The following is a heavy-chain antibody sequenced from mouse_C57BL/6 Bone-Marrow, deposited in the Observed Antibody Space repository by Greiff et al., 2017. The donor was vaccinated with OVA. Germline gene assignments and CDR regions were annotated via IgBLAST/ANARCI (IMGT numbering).Heavy chain of an antibody. CDR2: ISSGGSYT. J-gene: IGHJ3*01. Sequence: EVQLVESGGDLVKPGGSLKLSCAASGFTFSSYGMSWVRQTPDKRLEWVATISSGGSYTYYPDSVKGRFTISRDNAKNTLYLQMSSLKSEDTAMYYGARGWEFAYWGQGTLVTVSA. D-gene: IGHD1-1*02. CDR3: ARGWEFAY. CDR1: GFTFSSYG. V-gene: IGHV5-6*01.